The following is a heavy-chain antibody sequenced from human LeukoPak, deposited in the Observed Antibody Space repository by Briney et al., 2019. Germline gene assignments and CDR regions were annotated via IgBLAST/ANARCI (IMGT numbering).Heavy chain of an antibody. Sequence: SVKVSCKASGYTFTSYAMNWVRQAPGQGLEWMGWINTNTGNPTYAQGFIGRFVFSLDTSVSTAYLQISSLKAEDTAVYYCARERSLASGWWGGWFDPWGQGTLVTVSS. CDR1: GYTFTSYA. CDR2: INTNTGNP. D-gene: IGHD6-19*01. J-gene: IGHJ5*02. CDR3: ARERSLASGWWGGWFDP. V-gene: IGHV7-4-1*02.